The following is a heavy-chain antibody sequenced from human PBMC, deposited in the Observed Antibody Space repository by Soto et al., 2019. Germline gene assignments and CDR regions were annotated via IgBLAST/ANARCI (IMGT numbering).Heavy chain of an antibody. V-gene: IGHV4-39*01. CDR3: ARHYDFWSGYYTWWFDP. Sequence: SETLSLTCTVSGGSISSSSYYWGWIRQPPGKGLEWIGSIYYSGSTYYNPSLKSRVTISVDTSKNQFSLKLSSVTAADTAVYYCARHYDFWSGYYTWWFDPWGQGTLVTVSS. CDR1: GGSISSSSYY. CDR2: IYYSGST. J-gene: IGHJ5*02. D-gene: IGHD3-3*01.